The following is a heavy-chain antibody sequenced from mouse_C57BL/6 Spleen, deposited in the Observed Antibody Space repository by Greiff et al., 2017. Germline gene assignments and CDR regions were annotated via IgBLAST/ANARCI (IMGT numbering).Heavy chain of an antibody. D-gene: IGHD2-2*01. CDR1: GYTFTSYW. J-gene: IGHJ2*01. V-gene: IGHV1-52*01. CDR3: ARSGVTTDY. Sequence: QVQLQQSGAELVRPGSSVKLSCKASGYTFTSYWMHWVKQRPIQGLEWIGNIDPFDSETHYNQKFKDKATLTVDKSSSTAYMQLSSLTSEDSAVYYCARSGVTTDYWGQGTTLTVSS. CDR2: IDPFDSET.